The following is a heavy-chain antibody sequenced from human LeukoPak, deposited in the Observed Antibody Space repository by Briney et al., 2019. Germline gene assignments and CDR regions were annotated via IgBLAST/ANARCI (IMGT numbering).Heavy chain of an antibody. D-gene: IGHD5-18*01. CDR2: IYSGGST. V-gene: IGHV3-53*05. CDR3: ARGRGYSYGYSYADY. CDR1: GFTVSSNY. Sequence: GGSLRLSCAASGFTVSSNYMSWVRQAPGKGLEWVSVIYSGGSTYYADSVKGRFTISRDNSKNTLYLQMNSLRAEDTAVYYCARGRGYSYGYSYADYWGQGTLVTVSS. J-gene: IGHJ4*02.